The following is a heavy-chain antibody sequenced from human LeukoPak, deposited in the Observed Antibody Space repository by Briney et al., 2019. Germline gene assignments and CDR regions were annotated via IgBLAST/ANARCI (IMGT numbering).Heavy chain of an antibody. CDR2: ISAYNGNT. CDR3: ARGGGSYYYFDS. Sequence: ASVKVSCKASGYTFTTYGISWVRQAPGQGLEWMGWISAYNGNTNYAQNLQGRATMTTDTSTSTAYMELRSLASDDTAVYYCARGGGSYYYFDSWGQGALATVSS. D-gene: IGHD1-26*01. V-gene: IGHV1-18*01. J-gene: IGHJ4*02. CDR1: GYTFTTYG.